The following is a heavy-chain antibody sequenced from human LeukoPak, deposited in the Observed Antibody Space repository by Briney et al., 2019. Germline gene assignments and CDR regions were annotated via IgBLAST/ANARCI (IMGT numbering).Heavy chain of an antibody. D-gene: IGHD2-2*01. J-gene: IGHJ6*02. CDR3: AKDQRTMTRRMDV. V-gene: IGHV3-30*18. CDR1: GFTFRNYG. Sequence: GGSLRLSCAASGFTFRNYGMHWVRQVPGKGLEWLGVVTNDGSKAFYADSVKGRLTISRDNSKNTLYLQMNTLRVEDRAVYFCAKDQRTMTRRMDVWGQGTAVIVSS. CDR2: VTNDGSKA.